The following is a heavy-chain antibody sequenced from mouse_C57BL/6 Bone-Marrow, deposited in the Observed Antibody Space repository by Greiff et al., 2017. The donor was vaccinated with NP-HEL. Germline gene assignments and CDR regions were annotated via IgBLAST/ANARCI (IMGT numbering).Heavy chain of an antibody. CDR3: TRYYYGSSYENYFDY. V-gene: IGHV1-5*01. CDR2: IYPGNSDT. J-gene: IGHJ2*01. Sequence: EVQLQQSGTVLARPGASVKMSCKTSGYTFTSYWMHWVKQRPGQGLEWIGAIYPGNSDTSYNQKFKGKAKLTAVTSASTAYMELSSLTNEDSAVYYCTRYYYGSSYENYFDYWGQGTTLTVSS. D-gene: IGHD1-1*01. CDR1: GYTFTSYW.